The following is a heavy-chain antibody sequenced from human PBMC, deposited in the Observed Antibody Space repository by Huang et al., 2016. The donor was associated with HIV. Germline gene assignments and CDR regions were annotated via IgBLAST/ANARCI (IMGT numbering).Heavy chain of an antibody. D-gene: IGHD6-6*01. V-gene: IGHV4-39*01. CDR3: ARLSSSSFSNF. J-gene: IGHJ4*02. CDR1: GGSITSGAYS. CDR2: ISYSGST. Sequence: QLHLQESGPGLVKSSETLSLTCTVSGGSITSGAYSWGWIRQPPGKGLEGIGSISYSGSTYFNPSVRSRVTMSIRTSNNQFSLNLTAVTAADTAKFYCARLSSSSFSNFWGRGTLVIVSS.